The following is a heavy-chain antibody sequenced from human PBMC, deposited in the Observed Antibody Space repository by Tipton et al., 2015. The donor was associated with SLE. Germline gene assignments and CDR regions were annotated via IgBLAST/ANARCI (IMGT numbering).Heavy chain of an antibody. CDR1: GFAFSNYA. V-gene: IGHV3-48*03. CDR3: ARAARGSSASGFDI. D-gene: IGHD6-6*01. J-gene: IGHJ3*02. CDR2: ITIGGSTI. Sequence: LSLTCAASGFAFSNYAMNWVRQAPGKGLEWISYITIGGSTIYYTDSAKGRFTISRDNAKNSLYLQMNSLTAEDTAIYYCARAARGSSASGFDIWGQGTMVTVSS.